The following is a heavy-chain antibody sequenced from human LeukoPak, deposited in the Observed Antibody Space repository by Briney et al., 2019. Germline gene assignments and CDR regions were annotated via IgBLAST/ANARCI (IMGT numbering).Heavy chain of an antibody. CDR3: ATRVYCGGDCYSSHGMDV. D-gene: IGHD2-21*02. CDR2: INTSGSTI. J-gene: IGHJ6*02. V-gene: IGHV3-11*01. CDR1: GFAFSDYY. Sequence: GGSLRLSCAASGFAFSDYYMSWIRQAPGKGLEWISYINTSGSTIYYADSVKGRFTISRDNAKNSLYLQMNSLRPEDTAVYYCATRVYCGGDCYSSHGMDVWGPGTTVTVSS.